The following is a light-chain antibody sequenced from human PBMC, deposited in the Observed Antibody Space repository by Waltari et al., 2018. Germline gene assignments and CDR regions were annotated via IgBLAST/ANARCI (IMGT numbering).Light chain of an antibody. CDR1: SGSIASNY. CDR3: QSYYDTDWV. Sequence: NFMLTQPHSVSESPGKTVTISCTRSSGSIASNYVQWYQQRPGSAPTTVIYENNQRPSGVSDRFSGSIDSSSNSAPLTISGLKAEDEADYYCQSYYDTDWVFGGGTKLTVL. J-gene: IGLJ3*02. V-gene: IGLV6-57*04. CDR2: ENN.